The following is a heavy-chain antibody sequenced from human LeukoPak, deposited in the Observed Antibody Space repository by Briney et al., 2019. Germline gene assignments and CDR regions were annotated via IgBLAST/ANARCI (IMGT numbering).Heavy chain of an antibody. D-gene: IGHD2/OR15-2a*01. CDR3: ARANYYLYAFDI. J-gene: IGHJ3*02. CDR1: GGSISSGGYS. Sequence: PSETLSLTCAVSGGSISSGGYSWSWIRQPPGKGLEWIGYIYHSGSTYYNPSLKSRVTISIDRSKNQFSLKLSSVTAADTAVYYCARANYYLYAFDIWGQGTMVTVSS. V-gene: IGHV4-30-2*01. CDR2: IYHSGST.